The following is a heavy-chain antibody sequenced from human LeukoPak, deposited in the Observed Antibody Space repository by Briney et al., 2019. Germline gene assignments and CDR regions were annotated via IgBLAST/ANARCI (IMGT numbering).Heavy chain of an antibody. D-gene: IGHD5-24*01. V-gene: IGHV1-69*05. CDR3: ARGVPIRDYYYYYMEV. CDR1: GGTFSSYA. Sequence: GASVKVSCKASGGTFSSYAISWVRQAPGQGLEWMGRIIPIFGTANYAQKFQGRVTITTDESTSTAYMELSSLRSEDTAVYYCARGVPIRDYYYYYMEVWGKGTTVTVSS. CDR2: IIPIFGTA. J-gene: IGHJ6*03.